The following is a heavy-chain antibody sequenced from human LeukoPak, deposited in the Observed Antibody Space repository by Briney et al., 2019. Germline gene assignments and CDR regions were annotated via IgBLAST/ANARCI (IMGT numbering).Heavy chain of an antibody. CDR3: ARDGSFYCSGGSCYGY. Sequence: GGSLRLSCAASGFTFSSYSMNWVRQAPGKGLEWVSSISSSSSYIYYADSVKGRFTISRDNAKNSLYLQMNSLRAEDTAVYYCARDGSFYCSGGSCYGYWGQGTLVTVSS. CDR2: ISSSSSYI. J-gene: IGHJ4*02. D-gene: IGHD2-15*01. V-gene: IGHV3-21*01. CDR1: GFTFSSYS.